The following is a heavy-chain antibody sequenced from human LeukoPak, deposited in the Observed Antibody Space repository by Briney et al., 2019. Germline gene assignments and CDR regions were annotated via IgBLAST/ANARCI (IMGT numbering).Heavy chain of an antibody. CDR2: VNPKSGNT. Sequence: ASVKVSCKASGYTFTSYDINWVRQAAGQGLEWMGWVNPKSGNTGYKQKFQARVTITRDTSITTAYMELSSLTSDDTAVYFCARGLPLGYCTYGVCYPPKHFDFWGQGTLLTVSS. J-gene: IGHJ4*02. CDR1: GYTFTSYD. V-gene: IGHV1-8*03. CDR3: ARGLPLGYCTYGVCYPPKHFDF. D-gene: IGHD2-8*01.